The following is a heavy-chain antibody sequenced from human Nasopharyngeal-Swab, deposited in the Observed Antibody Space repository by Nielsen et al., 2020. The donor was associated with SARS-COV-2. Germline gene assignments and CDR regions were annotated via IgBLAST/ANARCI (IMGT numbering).Heavy chain of an antibody. V-gene: IGHV1-3*01. CDR3: ARDFRQRWELLHYYYYYGMDV. Sequence: ASVKVSCKASGYTFTSYAMHWVRQAPGQRLEWMRWINAGNGNTKYSQKFQGRVTITRDTSASTAYMELSSLRSEDTAVYYCARDFRQRWELLHYYYYYGMDVWGQGTTVTVSS. CDR2: INAGNGNT. D-gene: IGHD1-26*01. CDR1: GYTFTSYA. J-gene: IGHJ6*02.